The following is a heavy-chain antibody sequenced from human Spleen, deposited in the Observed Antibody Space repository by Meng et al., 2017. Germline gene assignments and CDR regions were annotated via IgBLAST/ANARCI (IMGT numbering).Heavy chain of an antibody. V-gene: IGHV3-30*03. D-gene: IGHD3-10*01. CDR1: GFNFSDYF. CDR3: ERFEGFGGGMYGMDV. J-gene: IGHJ6*02. CDR2: ILYDGSKE. Sequence: SLKISCAGSGFNFSDYFMTWLRQAPGKGLEWVAIILYDGSKEYYADSVKGRFTISRENSKNSLYLKMNNLSAADTAVYYCERFEGFGGGMYGMDVWGQGTTVTVSS.